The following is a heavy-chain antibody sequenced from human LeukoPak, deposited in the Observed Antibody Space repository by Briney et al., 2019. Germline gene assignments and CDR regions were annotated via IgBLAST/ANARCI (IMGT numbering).Heavy chain of an antibody. J-gene: IGHJ4*02. CDR3: AKTTFGYSSGRSPGWPVDY. V-gene: IGHV3-23*01. D-gene: IGHD6-19*01. Sequence: GGSLRLSCAASGFTFNSHAMYWVRQAPGKGLEWVSGIVGSGGSSYYAESVGGRFTISRDNSKNTVYMQMNSLRDEDTAVYYCAKTTFGYSSGRSPGWPVDYWGQGTVVTVSS. CDR2: IVGSGGSS. CDR1: GFTFNSHA.